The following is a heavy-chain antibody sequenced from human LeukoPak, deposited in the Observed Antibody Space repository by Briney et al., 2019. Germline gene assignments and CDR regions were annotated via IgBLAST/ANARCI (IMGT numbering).Heavy chain of an antibody. CDR1: GFTFRSYV. CDR2: LNTDGAWI. D-gene: IGHD2-15*01. J-gene: IGHJ4*02. Sequence: SGGSLRLSCAASGFTFRSYVMSWVRLAPGKGLEWVSGLNTDGAWIYYADSVKGWFTISRDNSENTLYLQMNSLRVEDTAIYYCAKSTAPCSRGSCYSALESWGQGTLVTVSS. V-gene: IGHV3-23*01. CDR3: AKSTAPCSRGSCYSALES.